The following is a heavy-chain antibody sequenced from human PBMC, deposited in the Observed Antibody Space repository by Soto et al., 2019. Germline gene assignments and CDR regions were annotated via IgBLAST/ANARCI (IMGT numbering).Heavy chain of an antibody. Sequence: QVQLVESGGGVVQPGRSLRLSCVASGFTFSSYGMHWVRQAPGKGLEWVAVISYDGSNKYYADSVKGRFIISRDNSKNTLFLQLNSLRAEDTAVYYCARAVGPFDYWGQGTLVTVSS. CDR1: GFTFSSYG. CDR2: ISYDGSNK. V-gene: IGHV3-30*03. J-gene: IGHJ4*02. D-gene: IGHD1-26*01. CDR3: ARAVGPFDY.